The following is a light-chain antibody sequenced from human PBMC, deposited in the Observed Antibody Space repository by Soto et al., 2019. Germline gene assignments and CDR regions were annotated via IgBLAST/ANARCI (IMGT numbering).Light chain of an antibody. CDR2: DAS. CDR3: QQYNSYSRT. V-gene: IGKV1-5*01. Sequence: DIQMTQSPSTLPASVGDRVTITCRASQSISVWLAWYQHKPGQAPKLLIYDASTLESGVPSRFTGSVSETEFKLTISILQRHDFATYYCQQYNSYSRTFGQGTKVEI. J-gene: IGKJ1*01. CDR1: QSISVW.